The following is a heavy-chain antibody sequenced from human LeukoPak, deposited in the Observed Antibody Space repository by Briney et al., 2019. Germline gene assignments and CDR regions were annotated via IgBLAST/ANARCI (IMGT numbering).Heavy chain of an antibody. Sequence: GGSLRLSCAASGFTFSDYYMNWIRRAPGKGLEWVSSISPSGSTTNYADSAKGRFTISRDNAKNSLYLQMNSLRAEDTAVYYCAKKDGYTNSWSFDYWGQGTLVTVSS. CDR3: AKKDGYTNSWSFDY. V-gene: IGHV3-11*01. CDR1: GFTFSDYY. D-gene: IGHD6-13*01. CDR2: ISPSGSTT. J-gene: IGHJ4*02.